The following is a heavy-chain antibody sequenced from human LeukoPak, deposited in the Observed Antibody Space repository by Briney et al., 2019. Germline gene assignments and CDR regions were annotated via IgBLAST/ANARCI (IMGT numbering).Heavy chain of an antibody. D-gene: IGHD7-27*01. CDR2: IHHSGST. Sequence: PSETLSLTCTVSGDSISSSSYYWGWVRQTPGKGLEWIGSIHHSGSTYYNPSLKSRVILSLDKSANQFSLNLSSVTAAHTAVYYCARFSPRAMGNYLDFWGQGTLVTVSS. J-gene: IGHJ4*02. V-gene: IGHV4-39*07. CDR3: ARFSPRAMGNYLDF. CDR1: GDSISSSSYY.